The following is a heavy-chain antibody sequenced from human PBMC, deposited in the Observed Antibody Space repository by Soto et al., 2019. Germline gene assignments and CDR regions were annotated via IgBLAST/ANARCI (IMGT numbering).Heavy chain of an antibody. V-gene: IGHV4-4*02. Sequence: PSETLSLTCAVSGDSIISDKWWSWVRQAPGKGLEWIREIHHGGNSKYNPSLMSRVIISVDTSKNQFSLNLTSATDADTAVYYCASWTTVTTERFDAFDIWGQGTMVTVSS. CDR3: ASWTTVTTERFDAFDI. J-gene: IGHJ3*02. CDR2: IHHGGNS. D-gene: IGHD4-17*01. CDR1: GDSIISDKW.